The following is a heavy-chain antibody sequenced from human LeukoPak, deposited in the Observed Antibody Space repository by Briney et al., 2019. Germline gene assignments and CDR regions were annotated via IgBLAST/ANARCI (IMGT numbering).Heavy chain of an antibody. Sequence: PGGSLRLSCAASGFTFSSYSMNWVRQAPGKGLEGVSSISSSSSYIYYADSVKGRFTISRDNAKNSLYLQMNSLRAEDTAVYYCARDLRRQERNGMDVWGQGTTVTVSS. V-gene: IGHV3-21*01. CDR1: GFTFSSYS. D-gene: IGHD1-1*01. J-gene: IGHJ6*02. CDR3: ARDLRRQERNGMDV. CDR2: ISSSSSYI.